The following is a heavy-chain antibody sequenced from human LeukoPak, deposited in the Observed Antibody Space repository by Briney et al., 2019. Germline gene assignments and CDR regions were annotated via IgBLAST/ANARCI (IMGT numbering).Heavy chain of an antibody. CDR3: AGGLRERGLVSRRGSAYYYYYYMDV. V-gene: IGHV1-8*02. CDR2: MNPNSGNT. D-gene: IGHD3-10*01. Sequence: VASVKVSCKASGYTFTSYGISWVRQAPGQGLEWMGWMNPNSGNTGYAQKFQGRVTMTRNTSISTAYMELSSLRSEDTAVYYCAGGLRERGLVSRRGSAYYYYYYMDVWGKGTTVTVSS. CDR1: GYTFTSYG. J-gene: IGHJ6*03.